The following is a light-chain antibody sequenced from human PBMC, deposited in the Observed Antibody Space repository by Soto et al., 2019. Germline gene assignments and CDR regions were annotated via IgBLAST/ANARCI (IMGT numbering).Light chain of an antibody. CDR2: KAS. V-gene: IGKV1-5*03. J-gene: IGKJ1*01. Sequence: DIQMTQSPSTLSGSVGDRVTITCRASQSISSWLAWYQQKPGKAPKILIYKASSLESGVPSRFSGSGSGTEFPLTISSMKPDDFATYYCQQYNSYSTFGQGTKVDIK. CDR3: QQYNSYST. CDR1: QSISSW.